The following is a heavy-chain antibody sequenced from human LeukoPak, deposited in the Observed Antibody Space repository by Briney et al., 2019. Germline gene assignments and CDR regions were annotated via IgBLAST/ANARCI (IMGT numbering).Heavy chain of an antibody. J-gene: IGHJ6*02. Sequence: PGGSLRLSCSASGFTFSSCAMHWVRQAPGKGLEYVSAISSNGGSTYYADSVKGRFTISRDNSKNTLYLQMSSLRAEDTAVYYCVKGGTTVSDFYYGMDVWGQGTTVTVSS. CDR3: VKGGTTVSDFYYGMDV. D-gene: IGHD4-11*01. CDR1: GFTFSSCA. V-gene: IGHV3-64D*09. CDR2: ISSNGGST.